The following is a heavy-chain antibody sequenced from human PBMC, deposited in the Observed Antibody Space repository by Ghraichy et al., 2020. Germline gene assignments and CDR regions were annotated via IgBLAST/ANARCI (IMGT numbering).Heavy chain of an antibody. V-gene: IGHV5-51*01. D-gene: IGHD3-22*01. Sequence: GESLNISCKGSGYSFTNYWIGWVRQMPGKGLEWMGIIYPGDSETRYSPSFEGQVTMSADNSISTAYLQWSSLKASDTAMYYCARRERDSRGPHYWGQGTLVTVSS. CDR2: IYPGDSET. J-gene: IGHJ4*02. CDR1: GYSFTNYW. CDR3: ARRERDSRGPHY.